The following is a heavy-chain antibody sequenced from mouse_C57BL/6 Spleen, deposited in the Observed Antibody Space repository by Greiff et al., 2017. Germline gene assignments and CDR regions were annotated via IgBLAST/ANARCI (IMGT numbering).Heavy chain of an antibody. CDR2: ISDGGSYT. V-gene: IGHV5-4*03. Sequence: EVKVEESGGGLVKPGGSLKLSCAASGFTFSSYAMSWVSQTPEKRLEWVATISDGGSYTYYPDNVKGRFTISRDNAKNNLYLQRSHLKSEDTAMYYCARWPHYGSSWYFDVWGTGTTVTVSS. J-gene: IGHJ1*03. CDR3: ARWPHYGSSWYFDV. D-gene: IGHD1-1*01. CDR1: GFTFSSYA.